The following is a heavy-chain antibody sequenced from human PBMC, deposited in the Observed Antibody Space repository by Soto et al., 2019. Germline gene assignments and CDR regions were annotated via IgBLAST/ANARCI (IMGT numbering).Heavy chain of an antibody. V-gene: IGHV3-66*01. Sequence: QPGGSLRLSCAASGFTVNSHFMSWIRQAPGKGLEWVSFIYTNRSTYYADSVKGRFTISRDDSENTVYLQMNSLRAEDTAVYCCAADPPEAVDDGSYVWGQGSVVAGSS. CDR2: IYTNRST. CDR1: GFTVNSHF. J-gene: IGHJ6*02. CDR3: AADPPEAVDDGSYV. D-gene: IGHD4-17*01.